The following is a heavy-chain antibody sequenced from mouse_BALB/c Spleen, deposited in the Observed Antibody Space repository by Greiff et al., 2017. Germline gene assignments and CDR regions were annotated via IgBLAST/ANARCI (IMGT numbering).Heavy chain of an antibody. Sequence: DLVKPGASVKLSCKASGYTFTSYWINWIKQRPGPGLEWIGRIAPGSGSTYYNEMFKGKATLTVDTSSSTAYIQLSSLSSEDSAVDFCARQGYSLYYFDYWGQGTTLTVSS. CDR2: IAPGSGST. J-gene: IGHJ2*01. CDR3: ARQGYSLYYFDY. D-gene: IGHD2-14*01. V-gene: IGHV1S41*01. CDR1: GYTFTSYW.